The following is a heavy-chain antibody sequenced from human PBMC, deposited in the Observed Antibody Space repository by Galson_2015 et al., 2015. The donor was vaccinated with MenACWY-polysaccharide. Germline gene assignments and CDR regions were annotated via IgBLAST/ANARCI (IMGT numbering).Heavy chain of an antibody. J-gene: IGHJ6*02. CDR3: ARVRGGQWPRYSMDV. D-gene: IGHD6-19*01. Sequence: SLRLSCAASGFSFSTYWMHWVRHAPGKGLVWVSRINADGSATDYADSVRGRFTISRDNAKNTLYLEMNSLRAEDTAIYYCARVRGGQWPRYSMDVWGQGTTVTVSS. CDR1: GFSFSTYW. V-gene: IGHV3-74*01. CDR2: INADGSAT.